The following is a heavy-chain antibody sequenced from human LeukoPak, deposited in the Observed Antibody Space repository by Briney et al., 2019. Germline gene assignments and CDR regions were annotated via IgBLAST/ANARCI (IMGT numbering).Heavy chain of an antibody. D-gene: IGHD1-1*01. CDR1: GGSISSSSYY. J-gene: IGHJ5*02. CDR2: IYYSGST. V-gene: IGHV4-39*07. CDR3: ASSPNWNDRWFDP. Sequence: PSETLSLTCTVSGGSISSSSYYWGWIRQPPGKGLEWIGSIYYSGSTNYNPSLKSRVTISVDTSKNQFSLKLSSVTAADTAVYYCASSPNWNDRWFDPWGQGTLVTVSS.